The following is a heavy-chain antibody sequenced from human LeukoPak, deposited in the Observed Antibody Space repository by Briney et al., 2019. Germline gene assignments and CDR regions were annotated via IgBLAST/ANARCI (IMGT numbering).Heavy chain of an antibody. CDR3: ARTKDYYDSSGYYRDAFDI. Sequence: GSLRLSCVASGFTVISNYMSWVRQPPGKGLEWIGSMSYSGNSYYNPSLKSRVTISVVTSKNQFSLKLTSVTAADTAVYYCARTKDYYDSSGYYRDAFDIWGQGTMVTVSS. CDR1: GFTVISNY. CDR2: MSYSGNS. J-gene: IGHJ3*02. V-gene: IGHV4-39*01. D-gene: IGHD3-22*01.